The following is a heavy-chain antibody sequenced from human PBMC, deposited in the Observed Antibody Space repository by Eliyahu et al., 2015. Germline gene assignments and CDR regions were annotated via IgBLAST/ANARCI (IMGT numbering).Heavy chain of an antibody. CDR1: GFTFXXYA. D-gene: IGHD6-19*01. CDR3: ARDGKQWLVRSYYFDY. V-gene: IGHV3-30-3*01. J-gene: IGHJ4*02. Sequence: QVQLVESGGGVVQPGRSLXLSCAASGFTFXXYAMHWVRQAPGKGLEWVAVISYDGSNKYYADSVKGRFTISRDNSKNTLYLQMNSLRAEDTAVYYCARDGKQWLVRSYYFDYWGQGTLVTVSS. CDR2: ISYDGSNK.